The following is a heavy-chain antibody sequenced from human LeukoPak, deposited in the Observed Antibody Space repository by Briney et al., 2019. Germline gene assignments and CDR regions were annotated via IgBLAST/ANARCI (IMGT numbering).Heavy chain of an antibody. D-gene: IGHD1-26*01. CDR3: VRDRRISGSYLLAFDI. CDR1: GGSISSGGYS. V-gene: IGHV4-30-2*01. J-gene: IGHJ3*02. CDR2: IYHSGST. Sequence: SETLSLTCAVSGGSISSGGYSWSWIRQPPGKGLEWIGYIYHSGSTYYNPSLKSRVTISVDRSKNQFSLKLSSVTAADTAVYYCVRDRRISGSYLLAFDIWGQGTMVTVSS.